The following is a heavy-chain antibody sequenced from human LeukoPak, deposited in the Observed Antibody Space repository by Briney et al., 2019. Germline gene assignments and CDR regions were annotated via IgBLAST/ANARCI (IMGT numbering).Heavy chain of an antibody. Sequence: PGGSLRLSCAASGFTFSSYDMHWVRQATGKGLEWVSAIGTAGDTYYPGSVKGRFTISRENAKNSLYLQMNSLRAGDTAVYYCARGHTDILTGLYYFDYWGQGTLVTVSS. J-gene: IGHJ4*02. D-gene: IGHD3-9*01. CDR1: GFTFSSYD. V-gene: IGHV3-13*01. CDR2: IGTAGDT. CDR3: ARGHTDILTGLYYFDY.